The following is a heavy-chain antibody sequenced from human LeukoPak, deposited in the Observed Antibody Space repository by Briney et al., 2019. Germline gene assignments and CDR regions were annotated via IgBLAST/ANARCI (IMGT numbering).Heavy chain of an antibody. CDR3: ARVTRGYGMDV. V-gene: IGHV3-48*04. J-gene: IGHJ6*02. Sequence: GGSLRLSCAASGFTFSSYSMNWVRQAPGKGLEWVSYISSSSSTIYYADSVKGRFTISRDNAKNSLYLQMNSLRAEDTAVYYCARVTRGYGMDVWGQGTTVTVSS. CDR2: ISSSSSTI. CDR1: GFTFSSYS.